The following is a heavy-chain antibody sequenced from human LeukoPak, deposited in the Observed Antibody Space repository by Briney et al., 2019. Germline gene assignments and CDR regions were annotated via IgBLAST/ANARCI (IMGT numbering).Heavy chain of an antibody. CDR3: AGDMGIAAAGTEWFDP. D-gene: IGHD6-13*01. J-gene: IGHJ5*02. CDR1: GYTFTGYY. V-gene: IGHV1-2*02. Sequence: ASVKVSCKASGYTFTGYYMHWVRQAPGQGLEWMGWINPNSGGTNYAQKFQGRVTMTRDTSISTAYMELSRLRSDDTAVYYCAGDMGIAAAGTEWFDPWGQGTLVTVSS. CDR2: INPNSGGT.